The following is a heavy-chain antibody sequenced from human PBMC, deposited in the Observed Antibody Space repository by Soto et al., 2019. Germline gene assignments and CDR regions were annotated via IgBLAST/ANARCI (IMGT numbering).Heavy chain of an antibody. V-gene: IGHV4-38-2*01. CDR2: IYHSGSI. D-gene: IGHD1-7*01. Sequence: XETLSLPCAVSGFSISRDYYWGWIRQPPGNGLEYIVSIYHSGSIYYNPSLKSRVTIAVDTSKNQFSLRLASVTAADTAVYYCARLFKWNYQGPISLWGQGILVTVSS. CDR3: ARLFKWNYQGPISL. CDR1: GFSISRDYY. J-gene: IGHJ4*02.